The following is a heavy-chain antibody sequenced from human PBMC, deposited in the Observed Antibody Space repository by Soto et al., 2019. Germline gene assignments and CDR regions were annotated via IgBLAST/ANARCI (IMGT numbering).Heavy chain of an antibody. D-gene: IGHD6-19*01. CDR3: AGDGGGAVGVYGGVYYFDY. Sequence: QVQLVQSGAEVKKPGASVKVSCKASGYTFTSYYMHWVRQAPGQGLEWMGIINPSGGSTSYAQKFQGRGTMTRDTSTSTVYVALSRLRSEDPAVYYCAGDGGGAVGVYGGVYYFDYWGQGTLVTVSS. CDR2: INPSGGST. CDR1: GYTFTSYY. V-gene: IGHV1-46*01. J-gene: IGHJ4*02.